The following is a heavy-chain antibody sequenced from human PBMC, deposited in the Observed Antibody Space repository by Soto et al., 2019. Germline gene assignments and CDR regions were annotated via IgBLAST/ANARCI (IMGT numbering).Heavy chain of an antibody. D-gene: IGHD1-26*01. V-gene: IGHV4-34*01. CDR2: INHSGST. Sequence: QVQLQQWGAGLLKPSETLSLTCAVYGGSFSGYYWSWIRQPPGKGLEWIGEINHSGSTNYNPSLKRRVTRSVDTSKNQFSLKLSSVTAADTAVYYCARGLGGGSYYYYFDYWGQGTLVTVSS. CDR1: GGSFSGYY. J-gene: IGHJ4*02. CDR3: ARGLGGGSYYYYFDY.